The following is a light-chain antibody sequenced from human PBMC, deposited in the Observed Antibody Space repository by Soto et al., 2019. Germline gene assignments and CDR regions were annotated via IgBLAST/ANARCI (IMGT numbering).Light chain of an antibody. CDR1: SSDVGRYNY. J-gene: IGLJ2*01. CDR3: SSYSSANTVI. Sequence: QSALTQPPSASGSPGQSVTISCTGTSSDVGRYNYISWYQQRPGKAPKLIIYEVSKRPSGVPDRLSGFKYGNTASLTVSGLQAEDEAQYYCSSYSSANTVIFGGGTKLTVL. V-gene: IGLV2-8*01. CDR2: EVS.